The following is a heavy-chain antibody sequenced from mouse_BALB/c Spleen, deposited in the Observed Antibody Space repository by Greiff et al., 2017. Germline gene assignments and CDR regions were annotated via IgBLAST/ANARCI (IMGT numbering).Heavy chain of an antibody. Sequence: QVTLKVSGPGILQPSQTLSLTCSFSGFSLSTSGMGVSWIRQPSGKGLEWLAHIYWDDDKRYNPSLKSRLTISKDTSRNQVFLKITSVDTADTATYYCARREDYGYFDYWGQGTTLTVSS. CDR1: GFSLSTSGMG. CDR3: ARREDYGYFDY. J-gene: IGHJ2*01. V-gene: IGHV8-12*01. D-gene: IGHD1-1*01. CDR2: IYWDDDK.